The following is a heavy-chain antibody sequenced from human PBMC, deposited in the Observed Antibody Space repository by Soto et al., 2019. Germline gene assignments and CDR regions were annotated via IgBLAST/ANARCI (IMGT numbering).Heavy chain of an antibody. V-gene: IGHV3-21*01. CDR1: GFTFSSYS. CDR2: ISSSSSYI. D-gene: IGHD2-2*01. CDR3: ARDFAGGVYQLLYYYYYMDV. J-gene: IGHJ6*03. Sequence: GGSLRLSCAASGFTFSSYSMNWVRQAPGKGLEWVSSISSSSSYIYYADSVKGRFTISRDNAKNSLYLQMNSLRAEDTAVYYCARDFAGGVYQLLYYYYYMDVWGKGTTVTVSS.